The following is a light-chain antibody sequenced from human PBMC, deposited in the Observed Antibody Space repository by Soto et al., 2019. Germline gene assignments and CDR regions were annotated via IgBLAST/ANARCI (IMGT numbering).Light chain of an antibody. V-gene: IGKV1-39*01. J-gene: IGKJ2*01. CDR1: QSITNY. CDR3: QQSYSTPYT. Sequence: DIQMTQSPSSLSASVRDSATITCRASQSITNYLNWYQQKPGKAPKLLMYAISTLQSGVPSRFGGSGSGTEFTLTISSLQPDDFATYYCQQSYSTPYTFGQGTKVDIK. CDR2: AIS.